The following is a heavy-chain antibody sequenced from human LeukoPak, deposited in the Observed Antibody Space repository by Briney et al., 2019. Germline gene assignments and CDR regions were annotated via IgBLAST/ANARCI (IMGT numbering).Heavy chain of an antibody. CDR2: ISAYNGNT. Sequence: ASVKVSCKASGYTFTSYGISWVRQAPGQGLEWMGWISAYNGNTNYAQKLQGRVTMTTDTSASTAYMELRSLRSDDTAVYYCARAALTIFGVVISLGYYGMDVWGQGTTVTVSS. CDR1: GYTFTSYG. D-gene: IGHD3-3*01. CDR3: ARAALTIFGVVISLGYYGMDV. V-gene: IGHV1-18*01. J-gene: IGHJ6*02.